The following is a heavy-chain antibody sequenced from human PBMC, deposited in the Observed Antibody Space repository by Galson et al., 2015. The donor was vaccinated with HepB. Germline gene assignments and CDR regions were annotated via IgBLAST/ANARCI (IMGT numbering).Heavy chain of an antibody. Sequence: SLRLSCASSGFTFNSSGMHWVRQAPGKGLEWVAVISYDGSNKYYADSVKGRFTISRDNSKNTLYLQMNSLRAEDTAVYYCAKGIQQHGMDVWGQGTTVTVSS. J-gene: IGHJ6*02. V-gene: IGHV3-30*18. CDR3: AKGIQQHGMDV. CDR1: GFTFNSSG. D-gene: IGHD5-18*01. CDR2: ISYDGSNK.